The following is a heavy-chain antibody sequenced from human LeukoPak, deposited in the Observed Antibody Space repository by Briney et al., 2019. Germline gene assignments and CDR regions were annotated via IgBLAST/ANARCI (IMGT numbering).Heavy chain of an antibody. CDR1: GYTFTSYG. Sequence: ASVKVSCKASGYTFTSYGISWVRQAPGQGLEWMGWISAYNGNTNYAQKLQGRVTMTTDTSTSTAYMELRSLRSDDTAVYYCARDMSGGGSSSWYTVLGYYYYYYMDVWGKGTTVTISS. D-gene: IGHD6-13*01. CDR3: ARDMSGGGSSSWYTVLGYYYYYYMDV. V-gene: IGHV1-18*01. CDR2: ISAYNGNT. J-gene: IGHJ6*03.